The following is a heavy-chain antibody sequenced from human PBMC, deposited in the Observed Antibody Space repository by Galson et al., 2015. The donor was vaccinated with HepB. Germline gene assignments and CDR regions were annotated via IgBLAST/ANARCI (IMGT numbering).Heavy chain of an antibody. CDR1: GFTFSSYG. D-gene: IGHD5-12*01. Sequence: SLRLSCAASGFTFSSYGMHWVRQAPGKGLEWVAVISYDGRNKYYADSVKGRFTISRDNSKNTLYLQMNSLRAEDTAVYYCAKDRRHSGYDYLGYIDYWGQGTLLTVSS. J-gene: IGHJ4*02. CDR2: ISYDGRNK. V-gene: IGHV3-30*18. CDR3: AKDRRHSGYDYLGYIDY.